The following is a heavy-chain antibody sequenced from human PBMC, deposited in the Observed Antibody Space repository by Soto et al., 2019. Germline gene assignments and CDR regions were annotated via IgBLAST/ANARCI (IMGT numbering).Heavy chain of an antibody. Sequence: ASVKVSCKASGYTFTSYYMHWVRQAPGEGLEWMGIINPSGGSTSYAQKFQGRVTMTRDTSTSTVYMELSSLRSEDTAVYYCHARGPLPTAGNGEYYYYGMDVWGQGTTVTVSS. J-gene: IGHJ6*02. D-gene: IGHD1-26*01. CDR2: INPSGGST. V-gene: IGHV1-46*01. CDR1: GYTFTSYY. CDR3: HARGPLPTAGNGEYYYYGMDV.